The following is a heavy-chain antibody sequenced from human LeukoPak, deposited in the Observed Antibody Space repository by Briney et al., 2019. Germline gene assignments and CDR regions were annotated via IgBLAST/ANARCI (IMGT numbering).Heavy chain of an antibody. CDR3: VRDSRYGSGWFEDGLDF. Sequence: SEILSLTCTVSGDSVRSYYWSWIRQPPGQGLEWLGHINDRGSTNYNPSLQGRVTISIDTSKDQFSLKVNSVTAADTAVYYCVRDSRYGSGWFEDGLDFWGQGTTVTVSS. CDR2: INDRGST. CDR1: GDSVRSYY. J-gene: IGHJ6*02. V-gene: IGHV4-59*02. D-gene: IGHD6-13*01.